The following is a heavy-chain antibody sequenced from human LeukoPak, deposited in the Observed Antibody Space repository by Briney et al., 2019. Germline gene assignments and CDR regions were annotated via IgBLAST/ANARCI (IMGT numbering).Heavy chain of an antibody. Sequence: GGSLRLSCAASGFTFSGSAMHWVRQAPGKGLEWVGRIRSKSNNYATAYAASVKGRFTVSRDDSKNTTYLEMNSLKTEDTAVYFCTGGSTGYSSTTHWGQGTLVTVSS. D-gene: IGHD1-26*01. CDR2: IRSKSNNYAT. CDR3: TGGSTGYSSTTH. V-gene: IGHV3-73*01. CDR1: GFTFSGSA. J-gene: IGHJ4*02.